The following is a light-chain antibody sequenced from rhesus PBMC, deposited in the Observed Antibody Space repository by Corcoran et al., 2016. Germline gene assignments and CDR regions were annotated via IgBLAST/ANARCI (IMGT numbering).Light chain of an antibody. CDR3: CSYAGSNTGL. J-gene: IGLJ2*01. Sequence: QSALTQPPSVSKSLGQSVTISCTGTSSDIGGYNGVSWYQRQLGSAPRLLIYDVTKRPSGVSDRFSGSKSGNTASLTISGLQAEDEADYYCCSYAGSNTGLFGGGTRVTVL. V-gene: IGLV2-38*01. CDR2: DVT. CDR1: SSDIGGYNG.